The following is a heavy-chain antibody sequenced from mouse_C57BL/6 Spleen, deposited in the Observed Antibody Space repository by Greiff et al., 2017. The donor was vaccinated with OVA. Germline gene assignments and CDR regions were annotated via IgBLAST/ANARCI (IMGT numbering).Heavy chain of an antibody. J-gene: IGHJ2*01. CDR2: INYDGSST. CDR3: ARAPLQSFFDY. V-gene: IGHV5-16*01. D-gene: IGHD1-1*01. CDR1: GFTFSDYY. Sequence: EVNLVESEGGLVQPGSSMKLSCTASGFTFSDYYMAWVRQVPEKGLEWVANINYDGSSTYYLDSLKSRFIISRDNAKNILYLQMSSLKSEDTATYYCARAPLQSFFDYWGQGTTLTVSS.